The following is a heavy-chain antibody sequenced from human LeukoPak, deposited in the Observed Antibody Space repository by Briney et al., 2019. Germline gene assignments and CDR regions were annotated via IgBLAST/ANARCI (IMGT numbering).Heavy chain of an antibody. CDR3: VRQFCSGGGCYFDY. J-gene: IGHJ4*02. V-gene: IGHV3-48*03. Sequence: PGGSLRLSCAASGFTFSSNEMNWVRQAPGKGLEWVSYMSGTGSAIFYADSVRGRFTISRDNAKNSLFLQMNGLRAEDTAIYYCVRQFCSGGGCYFDYWGQGTLVTVSP. CDR1: GFTFSSNE. D-gene: IGHD2-15*01. CDR2: MSGTGSAI.